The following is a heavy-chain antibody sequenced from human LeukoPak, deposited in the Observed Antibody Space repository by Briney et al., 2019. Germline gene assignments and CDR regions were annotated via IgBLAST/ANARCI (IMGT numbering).Heavy chain of an antibody. CDR2: IKQDGSEK. D-gene: IGHD6-13*01. Sequence: GGTLRLSCAASGFTFSSYGMSWVRQAPGKGLEWVANIKQDGSEKYYVDSVKGRFTISRDNAKNSLYLQMNSLRAEDTAVHYCARTRHSSSWTNNWFDPWGQGTLVTVSS. CDR1: GFTFSSYG. J-gene: IGHJ5*02. V-gene: IGHV3-7*01. CDR3: ARTRHSSSWTNNWFDP.